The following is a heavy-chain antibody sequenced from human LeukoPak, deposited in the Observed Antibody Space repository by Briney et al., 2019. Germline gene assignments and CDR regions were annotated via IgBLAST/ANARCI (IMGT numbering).Heavy chain of an antibody. Sequence: GESLKISCKGSEYSFTTHWIGWVRQMPGKGLDWMGIIFPGDSDTTCSPSFQGQVTISADKSTSTAYLQWNSLKASDTAIYYCATSESQTRFDYWGQGTLVTVSS. CDR3: ATSESQTRFDY. V-gene: IGHV5-51*01. D-gene: IGHD1/OR15-1a*01. CDR2: IFPGDSDT. CDR1: EYSFTTHW. J-gene: IGHJ4*02.